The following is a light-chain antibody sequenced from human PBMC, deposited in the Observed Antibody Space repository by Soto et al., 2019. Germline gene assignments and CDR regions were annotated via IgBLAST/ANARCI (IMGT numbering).Light chain of an antibody. J-gene: IGLJ1*01. V-gene: IGLV2-14*01. CDR3: SSYTSSSTLV. CDR2: DVS. CDR1: SSDVGGYNY. Sequence: QSVLTQPASVSGSPGQSITISCTGTSSDVGGYNYVSWYQQHPGKAPKLMIYDVSNRPSGVSNRFSGSKSGNTASLTTSGLQAEDEADYYCSSYTSSSTLVFVTGTEVTVL.